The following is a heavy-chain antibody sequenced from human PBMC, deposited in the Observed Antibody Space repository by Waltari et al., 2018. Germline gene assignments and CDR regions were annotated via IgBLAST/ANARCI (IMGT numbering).Heavy chain of an antibody. J-gene: IGHJ4*02. D-gene: IGHD3-10*01. V-gene: IGHV4-39*07. CDR2: IYYSGRT. CDR1: GGSISSSSYY. Sequence: QLQLQESGPGLVKPSETLSLTCTVSGGSISSSSYYWGWIRQPPGKGLEWIGSIYYSGRTSYNPSRMSRVTISVDTAKSQFSRKLSSVTAADTAVYYCAGGSYYNPFDYWGQGTLVTVSS. CDR3: AGGSYYNPFDY.